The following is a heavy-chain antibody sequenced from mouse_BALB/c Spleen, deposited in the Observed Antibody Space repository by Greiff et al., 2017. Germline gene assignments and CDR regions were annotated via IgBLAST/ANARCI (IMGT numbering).Heavy chain of an antibody. V-gene: IGHV5-6-4*01. D-gene: IGHD1-1*01. Sequence: EVQLVESGGGLVKPGGSLKLSCAASGFTFSSYTMSWVRQTPEKRLEWVATISSGGSYTYYPDSVKGRFTISRDNAKNTLYLQMSSLKSEDTAMYYCTRDHGSSYWYFDVWGAGTTVTVSS. J-gene: IGHJ1*01. CDR3: TRDHGSSYWYFDV. CDR2: ISSGGSYT. CDR1: GFTFSSYT.